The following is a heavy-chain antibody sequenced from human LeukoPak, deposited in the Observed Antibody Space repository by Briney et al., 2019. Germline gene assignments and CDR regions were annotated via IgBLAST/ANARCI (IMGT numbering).Heavy chain of an antibody. CDR2: ICDSGST. CDR1: GGSISSYY. D-gene: IGHD3-3*01. V-gene: IGHV4-59*01. Sequence: SETLSLTCTVSGGSISSYYWSWIRQPPGKGLEWIGYICDSGSTNYNPSLKSRVTISVDTSKNQFSLKLSSVTAADTAVYYCARSTSGYFSAYYYMDVWGKGTTVTVSS. J-gene: IGHJ6*03. CDR3: ARSTSGYFSAYYYMDV.